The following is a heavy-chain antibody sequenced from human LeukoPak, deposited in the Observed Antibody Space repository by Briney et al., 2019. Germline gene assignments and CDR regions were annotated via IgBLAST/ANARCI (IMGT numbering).Heavy chain of an antibody. Sequence: GGSLRLSCAASGFTFSSYGMHWVRQAPGKGLEWVAIISYDGSNKYYEDSVKGRFTISRDNSKNTLYLQMNSLRAEDTAVYYCAKDASYYMDVWGKGTTVTVSS. V-gene: IGHV3-30*18. CDR1: GFTFSSYG. CDR2: ISYDGSNK. J-gene: IGHJ6*03. CDR3: AKDASYYMDV.